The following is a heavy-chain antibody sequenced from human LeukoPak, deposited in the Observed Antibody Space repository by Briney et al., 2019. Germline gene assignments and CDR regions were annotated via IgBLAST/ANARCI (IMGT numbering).Heavy chain of an antibody. V-gene: IGHV4-59*01. J-gene: IGHJ4*02. CDR1: RGSISNDY. CDR3: ATTTIRLGY. Sequence: SETLSLTCTVSRGSISNDYWTWIRQPPGKGLEWIGYVYYGGNTNYNPSLKSRVTISVDTSKNQFSLKLTSVTAADTAVYYCATTTIRLGYWGQGTLVTVSS. CDR2: VYYGGNT. D-gene: IGHD1-26*01.